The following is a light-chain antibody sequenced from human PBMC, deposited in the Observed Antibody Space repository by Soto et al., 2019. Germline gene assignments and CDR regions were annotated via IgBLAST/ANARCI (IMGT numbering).Light chain of an antibody. Sequence: QSVLTQPPSASGTPGQRGTISCSGSSSNIGSNTVNWYQPLPGTAPKLLIYSNIQRPSGVPDRFSGSKSGTSASLAISGLQSEDEADYYCAAWDDSLNGRWVFGGGTNLTVL. CDR2: SNI. CDR3: AAWDDSLNGRWV. J-gene: IGLJ3*02. CDR1: SSNIGSNT. V-gene: IGLV1-44*01.